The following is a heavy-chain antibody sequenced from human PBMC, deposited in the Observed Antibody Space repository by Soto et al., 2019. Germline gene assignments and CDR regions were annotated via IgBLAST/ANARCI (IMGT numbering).Heavy chain of an antibody. J-gene: IGHJ4*02. D-gene: IGHD6-19*01. CDR2: INHSGST. V-gene: IGHV4-34*01. CDR3: ARVGQQWLGHTRWYYFDY. Sequence: PSETLSLTCAVYGGSFIGYYWSWIRQPPGKGLEWIGEINHSGSTNYNPSLKSRVTISVDTSKNQFSLKLSSVTAADTAVYYCARVGQQWLGHTRWYYFDYWGQGTLVTVSS. CDR1: GGSFIGYY.